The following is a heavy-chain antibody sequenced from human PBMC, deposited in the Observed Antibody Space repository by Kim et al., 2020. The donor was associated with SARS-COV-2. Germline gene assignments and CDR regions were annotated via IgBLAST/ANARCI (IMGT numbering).Heavy chain of an antibody. J-gene: IGHJ4*02. Sequence: GGSLRLSCAASGFTFSSYGMHWVRQAPGKRLEWVAVISYDGSNKYYADSVKGRFTISRDNSKNTLYLQMNSLRAEDTAVYYCAKDQYYDFWSGYQVEELDKRDYWGQGTLVTVSS. CDR2: ISYDGSNK. CDR1: GFTFSSYG. D-gene: IGHD3-3*01. V-gene: IGHV3-30*18. CDR3: AKDQYYDFWSGYQVEELDKRDY.